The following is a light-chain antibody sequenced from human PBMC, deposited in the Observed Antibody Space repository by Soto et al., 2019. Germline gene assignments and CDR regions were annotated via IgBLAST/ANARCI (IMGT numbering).Light chain of an antibody. CDR3: QQYKDLPPLLT. Sequence: EIVMTQSPDTLSVSPGERATLSCRASQSVTTNLAWYRQTPGQPPRLLIYGASIRATGIPARFSGSGSGTEFTLTISSLQSEDFAVYYCQQYKDLPPLLTFGLGPRVDIK. CDR2: GAS. J-gene: IGKJ3*01. CDR1: QSVTTN. V-gene: IGKV3-15*01.